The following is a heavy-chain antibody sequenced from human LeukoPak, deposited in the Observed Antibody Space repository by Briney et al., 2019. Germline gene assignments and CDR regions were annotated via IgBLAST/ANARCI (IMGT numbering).Heavy chain of an antibody. V-gene: IGHV1-69*05. CDR3: ARDRSSFSYAFDI. J-gene: IGHJ3*02. Sequence: ASVKVSCKASGGIFRTYGISWVRQAPGQGLEWMGGIIPIFNTANYAPKFQGTVTITTDTSASTAYLELSSLRSEDTAVYYCARDRSSFSYAFDIWGQGTMVTVSS. CDR1: GGIFRTYG. D-gene: IGHD6-6*01. CDR2: IIPIFNTA.